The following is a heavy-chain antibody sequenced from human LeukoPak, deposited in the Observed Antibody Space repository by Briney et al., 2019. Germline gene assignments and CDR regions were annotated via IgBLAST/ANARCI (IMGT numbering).Heavy chain of an antibody. Sequence: SETLSLTCAVYGGSFSGYYWSWIRQPPGKGLEWIGEINHSGSTNYNPSLKSRVTISVDTSKNQFSLKLSSVTAADTAVYHCARGVSPYYYYMDVWGKGTTVTVSS. CDR3: ARGVSPYYYYMDV. D-gene: IGHD2-8*01. V-gene: IGHV4-34*01. J-gene: IGHJ6*03. CDR1: GGSFSGYY. CDR2: INHSGST.